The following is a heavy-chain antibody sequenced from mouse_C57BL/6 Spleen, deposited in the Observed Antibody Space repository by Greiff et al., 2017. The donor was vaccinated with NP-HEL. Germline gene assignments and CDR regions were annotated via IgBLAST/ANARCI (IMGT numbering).Heavy chain of an antibody. CDR2: IDPSDSYT. Sequence: QVHVKQPGAELVRPGTSVKLSCKASGYTFTSYWMHWVKQRPGQGLEWIGVIDPSDSYTNYNQKFKGKATLTVDTSSSTAYMQLSSLTSEDSAVYYCARTTVATTAGYFDVWGTGTTVTVSS. V-gene: IGHV1-59*01. CDR3: ARTTVATTAGYFDV. CDR1: GYTFTSYW. J-gene: IGHJ1*03. D-gene: IGHD1-1*01.